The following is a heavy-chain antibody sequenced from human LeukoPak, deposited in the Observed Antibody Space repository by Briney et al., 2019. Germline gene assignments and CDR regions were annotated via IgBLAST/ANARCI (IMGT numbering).Heavy chain of an antibody. Sequence: SETLSLTCTVSGVSISSGGYYWSWIRQHPGKGLEWIGYIYYSGSTYYNPSLKSRVTKSVDTSKNQFSLKLSSVTAADTAVYYCAVGYYDSSGYFWFDPWGQGTLVTVSS. D-gene: IGHD3-22*01. CDR3: AVGYYDSSGYFWFDP. V-gene: IGHV4-31*03. CDR1: GVSISSGGYY. J-gene: IGHJ5*02. CDR2: IYYSGST.